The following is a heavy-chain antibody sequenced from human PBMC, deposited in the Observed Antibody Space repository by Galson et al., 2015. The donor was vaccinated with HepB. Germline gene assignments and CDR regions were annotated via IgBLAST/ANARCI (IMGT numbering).Heavy chain of an antibody. CDR1: GFTFSSYS. Sequence: SLRLSCAASGFTFSSYSMNWVRQAPGKGLEWVSSISSSSSYIYYADSVKGRFTISRDNAKNSLYLQMNSLRAEDTAVYYCARANYGGNSPFDYWGQGTLVTVSS. CDR3: ARANYGGNSPFDY. CDR2: ISSSSSYI. D-gene: IGHD4-23*01. J-gene: IGHJ4*02. V-gene: IGHV3-21*01.